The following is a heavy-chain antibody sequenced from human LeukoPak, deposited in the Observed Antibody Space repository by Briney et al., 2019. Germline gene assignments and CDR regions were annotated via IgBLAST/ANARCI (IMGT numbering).Heavy chain of an antibody. CDR1: GFTFSSYA. Sequence: GGSLRLSCAASGFTFSSYAMSWVRQAPGKGLEWVSIISGSSDSTYYADSVKGRFTISRGNSKNTLYLQMNSLRAEDTAVYYCAITQSGYYDYWGQGTLVTVSS. CDR3: AITQSGYYDY. CDR2: ISGSSDST. J-gene: IGHJ4*02. V-gene: IGHV3-23*01. D-gene: IGHD3-22*01.